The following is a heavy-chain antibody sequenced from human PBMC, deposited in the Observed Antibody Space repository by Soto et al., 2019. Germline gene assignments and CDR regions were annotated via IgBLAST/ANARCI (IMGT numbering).Heavy chain of an antibody. V-gene: IGHV2-5*02. CDR3: AYMKWLVPGLSN. Sequence: QITLQESGPTLVEPTQTLTLTCTFSGFSLSLSGARVGWIRQPPGEALEWLALIYWDDDKRYNPSLGNRLTITKDTSKNQVVLTMTNVETVDTGTYYCAYMKWLVPGLSNWGQGTLVTVSS. D-gene: IGHD6-19*01. CDR1: GFSLSLSGAR. CDR2: IYWDDDK. J-gene: IGHJ4*02.